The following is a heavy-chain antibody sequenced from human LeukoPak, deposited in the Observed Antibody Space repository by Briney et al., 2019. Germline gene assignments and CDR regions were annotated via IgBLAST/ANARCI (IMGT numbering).Heavy chain of an antibody. CDR2: ISGSGGST. Sequence: PGGSLRLSCAASGFTYSSYAMSWVRQAPGKGQEWVSAISGSGGSTYYADSVKGWFTISRDNSKNTLYLQMNSLRAEDMAVYYCAKVQQWLVVYWGQGTLVTVSS. CDR3: AKVQQWLVVY. V-gene: IGHV3-23*01. CDR1: GFTYSSYA. J-gene: IGHJ4*02. D-gene: IGHD6-19*01.